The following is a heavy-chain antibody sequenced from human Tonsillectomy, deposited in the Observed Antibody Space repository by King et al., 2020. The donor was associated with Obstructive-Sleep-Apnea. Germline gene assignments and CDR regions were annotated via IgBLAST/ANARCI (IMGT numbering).Heavy chain of an antibody. CDR3: VRDLYWGFDY. CDR1: GFSFSSFS. Sequence: VQLVESGGGLVQPGGSLTLSCEASGFSFSSFSLNWVRQAPGKGLEWVAYLGQGNGDYAESVRGRFTISRDDAKRSLSLQMNSLRAEDTGLYFCVRDLYWGFDYWGQGVLVTVSS. CDR2: LGQGNG. V-gene: IGHV3-48*04. D-gene: IGHD7-27*01. J-gene: IGHJ4*02.